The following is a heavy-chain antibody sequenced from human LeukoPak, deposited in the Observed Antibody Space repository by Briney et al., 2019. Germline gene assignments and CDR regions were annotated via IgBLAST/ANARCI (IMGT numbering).Heavy chain of an antibody. D-gene: IGHD3-3*01. CDR3: ARHVITIFGVVSMLGFDP. V-gene: IGHV4-39*01. Sequence: SETLSLTCTVSGGSISSSSYYWGWIRQPPGKGLEWIGSIYYSGSTYYNPSLKSRVTISVDTSKNQFSLKLSSVTAADTAVYYWARHVITIFGVVSMLGFDPWGQGTLVTVSS. CDR2: IYYSGST. J-gene: IGHJ5*02. CDR1: GGSISSSSYY.